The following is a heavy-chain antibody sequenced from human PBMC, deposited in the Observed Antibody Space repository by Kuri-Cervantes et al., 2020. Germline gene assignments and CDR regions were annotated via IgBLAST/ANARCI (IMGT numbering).Heavy chain of an antibody. Sequence: SQTLSLTCAVYGGSFSGYYWSWIRQPPGKGLEWIGEINHSGSTNYNPSLKSRVTISVDTSKNQFSLKLSSVTAADTAAYYCARHDVGSYYFDYWGQGTLVTVSS. D-gene: IGHD1-26*01. CDR2: INHSGST. CDR1: GGSFSGYY. J-gene: IGHJ4*02. CDR3: ARHDVGSYYFDY. V-gene: IGHV4-34*01.